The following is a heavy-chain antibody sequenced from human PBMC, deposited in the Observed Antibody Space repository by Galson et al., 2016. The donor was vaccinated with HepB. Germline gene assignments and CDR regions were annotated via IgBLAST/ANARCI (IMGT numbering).Heavy chain of an antibody. Sequence: SLRLSCAASGFTFTNYAMTWVRQAPGKGLEWVSSIHRTGGGTYYADSVKGWFTISRDNSKNTLYLQMNSLRADDTAVFYCARVSAHYSGSGSYIPQTYYYCMDVWGQGTTVTVSS. J-gene: IGHJ6*02. D-gene: IGHD3-10*01. V-gene: IGHV3-23*01. CDR2: IHRTGGGT. CDR1: GFTFTNYA. CDR3: ARVSAHYSGSGSYIPQTYYYCMDV.